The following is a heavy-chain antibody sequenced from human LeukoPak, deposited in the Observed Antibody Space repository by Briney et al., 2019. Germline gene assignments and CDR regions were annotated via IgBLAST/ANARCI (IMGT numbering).Heavy chain of an antibody. CDR3: ARVAGGDWYYFDF. D-gene: IGHD2-21*02. Sequence: ASVKVSCEASGYTFTAYYMHWVRQAPGQGLEWMGCINLNSGGTNYAQKFQGRVTMTRDTSISAAYMDLSRLGSDDTAVYYCARVAGGDWYYFDFWGQGTLVTVSS. CDR2: INLNSGGT. J-gene: IGHJ4*02. V-gene: IGHV1-2*02. CDR1: GYTFTAYY.